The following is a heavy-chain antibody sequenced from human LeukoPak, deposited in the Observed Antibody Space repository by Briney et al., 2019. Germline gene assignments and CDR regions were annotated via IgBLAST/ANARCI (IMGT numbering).Heavy chain of an antibody. V-gene: IGHV3-7*01. J-gene: IGHJ4*02. CDR3: ARAPRFWSGYWPHFHAY. D-gene: IGHD3-3*01. CDR2: IKQDGSEK. CDR1: GFTFSSYW. Sequence: PGGSLRLSCAASGFTFSSYWMSWVRQAPGKGLEGVANIKQDGSEKYYVDSVKGRFTISRDNAKNSLYLQMNSLRAEDTAVYYCARAPRFWSGYWPHFHAYWGRGTLVTVSS.